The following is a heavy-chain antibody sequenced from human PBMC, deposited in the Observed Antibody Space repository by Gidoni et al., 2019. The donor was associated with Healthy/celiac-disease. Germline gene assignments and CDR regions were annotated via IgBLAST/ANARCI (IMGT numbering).Heavy chain of an antibody. Sequence: EVQLVESGGGLVQPGGSLRLSCAAVGVTFSTHSMNWVRQAPGTGLECVSSIRSSSSYIYYADSVKGRFTISRDNAKNSLYLKMNSLRAEDTAVYYCARDGVTTVTHEGYYYGMDVWGQGTTVTVSS. V-gene: IGHV3-21*01. J-gene: IGHJ6*02. CDR1: GVTFSTHS. CDR2: IRSSSSYI. D-gene: IGHD4-17*01. CDR3: ARDGVTTVTHEGYYYGMDV.